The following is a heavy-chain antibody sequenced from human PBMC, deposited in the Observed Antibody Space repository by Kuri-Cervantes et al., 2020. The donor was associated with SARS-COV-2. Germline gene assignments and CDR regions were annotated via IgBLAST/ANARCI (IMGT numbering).Heavy chain of an antibody. J-gene: IGHJ4*02. CDR1: GFTFDDYA. Sequence: GESLKISCAASGFTFDDYAMNWVRQAPGKGLEWVSSISSSSSYIYYADSVKGRFTISRDNAKNSLYLQMNSLRAEDTAVYYCARGRYDFWSGFFPPTLWGQGTLVPVSS. CDR2: ISSSSSYI. V-gene: IGHV3-21*01. D-gene: IGHD3-3*01. CDR3: ARGRYDFWSGFFPPTL.